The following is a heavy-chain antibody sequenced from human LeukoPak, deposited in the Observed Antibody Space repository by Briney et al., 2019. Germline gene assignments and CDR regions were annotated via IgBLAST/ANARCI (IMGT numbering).Heavy chain of an antibody. CDR2: ISYDGSNK. Sequence: GGSLRLSCAASGFTFSSYAMHWVRQAPGKGLEWVAVISYDGSNKYYADPVKGRFTISRDNSKNTLYLQMNSLRAEDTAVYYCARGPYDSSGYYSRGAFDIWGQGTMVTVSS. CDR1: GFTFSSYA. V-gene: IGHV3-30*04. CDR3: ARGPYDSSGYYSRGAFDI. D-gene: IGHD3-22*01. J-gene: IGHJ3*02.